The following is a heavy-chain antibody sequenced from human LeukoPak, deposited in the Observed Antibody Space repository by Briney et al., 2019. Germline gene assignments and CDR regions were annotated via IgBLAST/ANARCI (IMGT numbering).Heavy chain of an antibody. D-gene: IGHD6-19*01. J-gene: IGHJ4*02. Sequence: SETLSLTCTVSGVSISSYYWSWIRQPPGKGLEWIGYIYYSGGTNYNPSLKSRVTISVDTSKNQFSLKLSSVTAADTAVYYCARQGTIAVAGTVDYWGQGTLVTVSS. CDR3: ARQGTIAVAGTVDY. CDR2: IYYSGGT. CDR1: GVSISSYY. V-gene: IGHV4-59*08.